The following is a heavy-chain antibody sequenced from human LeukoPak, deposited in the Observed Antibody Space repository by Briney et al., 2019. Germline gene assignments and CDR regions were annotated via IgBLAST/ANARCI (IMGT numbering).Heavy chain of an antibody. CDR1: GFTFSSYS. J-gene: IGHJ4*02. CDR3: ARAAYYDFWSGYQNTPKYYFDY. D-gene: IGHD3-3*01. V-gene: IGHV3-48*01. Sequence: PGGSLRLSCAASGFTFSSYSMNWVRQAPGKGLEWVSYISSSSSTIYYADSVKGRFTISRGNAKNSLYLQMNSLRAEDTAVYYCARAAYYDFWSGYQNTPKYYFDYWGQGTLVTVSS. CDR2: ISSSSSTI.